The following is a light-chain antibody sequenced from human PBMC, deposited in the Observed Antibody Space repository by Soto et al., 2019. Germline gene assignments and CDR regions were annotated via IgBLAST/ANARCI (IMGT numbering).Light chain of an antibody. Sequence: EIVLTQSPGTLSLSPGEIATLSCRASQSVRSSSLVWYQQKSGQAPRLLIYGASARATGIPDRFSGSGSGTDFTLTISRLEAEDFAVYYCQQYCSSPRTFGQGTKVEIK. V-gene: IGKV3-20*01. CDR3: QQYCSSPRT. J-gene: IGKJ1*01. CDR2: GAS. CDR1: QSVRSSS.